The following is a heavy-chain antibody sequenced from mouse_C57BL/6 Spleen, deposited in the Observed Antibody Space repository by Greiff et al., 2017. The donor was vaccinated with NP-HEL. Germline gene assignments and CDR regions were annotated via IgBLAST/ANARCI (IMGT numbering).Heavy chain of an antibody. J-gene: IGHJ3*01. Sequence: VQLLESGAGLVQPSQSLSITCTVSGFSLTSYGVPWVRQSPGKGLEWLGVIWSGGSTDYNAAIISRLSISKDNSKSHVFFKKDSLQADYAAIYYCASEGQFDYWGQGTLVTVSA. CDR1: GFSLTSYG. CDR2: IWSGGST. CDR3: ASEGQFDY. V-gene: IGHV2-2*01. D-gene: IGHD3-3*01.